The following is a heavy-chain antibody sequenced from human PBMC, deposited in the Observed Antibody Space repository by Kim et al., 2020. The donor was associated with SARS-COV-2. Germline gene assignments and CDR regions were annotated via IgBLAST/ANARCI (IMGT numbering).Heavy chain of an antibody. Sequence: GGSLRLSCAASGFTFSSYWMTWVRQAPGKGLEWVANIKRDGNQKYYVDSVKGRFTISRDNAKNSLYLQMNSLRAEDTAVYYCARDGVRYSSGKDAFDIWGQGTMVTVSS. CDR1: GFTFSSYW. CDR3: ARDGVRYSSGKDAFDI. D-gene: IGHD6-19*01. CDR2: IKRDGNQK. J-gene: IGHJ3*02. V-gene: IGHV3-7*01.